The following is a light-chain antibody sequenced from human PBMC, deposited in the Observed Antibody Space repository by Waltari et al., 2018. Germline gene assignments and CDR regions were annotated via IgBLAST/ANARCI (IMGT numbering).Light chain of an antibody. CDR1: RTVSSS. CDR3: HQSANLPHT. J-gene: IGKJ1*01. V-gene: IGKV6-21*01. CDR2: YAS. Sequence: EIVLTQSPDFLSVAPKQTVTIPCRASRTVSSSLHWYQQKPGQTPKLLIDYASQSVSGVPSRFTGSGSGTDYTLTISDLEAEDAATYFCHQSANLPHTFGQGTRLEIK.